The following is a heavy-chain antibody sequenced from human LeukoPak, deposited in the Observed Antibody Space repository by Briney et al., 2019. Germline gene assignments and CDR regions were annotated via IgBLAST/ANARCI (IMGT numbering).Heavy chain of an antibody. V-gene: IGHV4-34*01. CDR1: GGSFSGYY. Sequence: SETLSLTCAVYGGSFSGYYWSWVREPPGKGLEWIGEINHSGSTNNNPSLKSRVTIAVDTSKNQFSLKLSSVTAADTAVYYCARGYSYGYSWFDPWGQGTLVTVSS. J-gene: IGHJ5*02. CDR2: INHSGST. D-gene: IGHD5-18*01. CDR3: ARGYSYGYSWFDP.